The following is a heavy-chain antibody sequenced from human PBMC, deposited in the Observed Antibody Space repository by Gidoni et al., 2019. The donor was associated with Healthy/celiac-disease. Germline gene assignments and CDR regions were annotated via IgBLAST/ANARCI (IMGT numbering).Heavy chain of an antibody. D-gene: IGHD3-10*01. V-gene: IGHV5-10-1*03. Sequence: EVQLVQSGAEVKEPGESLRTSCKGSGYSFTSYWISWVRQMPGKGLEWMGRIDPSDSYTNYSPSFQGHVTISADKSISTAYLQWSSLKASDTAMYYCARLWFGQPNYYYYGMDVWGQGTTVTVSS. CDR2: IDPSDSYT. CDR3: ARLWFGQPNYYYYGMDV. J-gene: IGHJ6*02. CDR1: GYSFTSYW.